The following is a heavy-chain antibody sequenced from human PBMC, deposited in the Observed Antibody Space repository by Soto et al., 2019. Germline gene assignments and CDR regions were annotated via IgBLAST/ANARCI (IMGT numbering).Heavy chain of an antibody. D-gene: IGHD4-17*01. CDR1: GFTFSSYG. CDR2: ISYDGSNK. J-gene: IGHJ4*02. V-gene: IGHV3-30*18. CDR3: AKDSTTAYDYGDYDYFDY. Sequence: GGSLRLSCAASGFTFSSYGMHWVRQAPGKGLEWVAVISYDGSNKYYADSVKGRFTISRDNSKNTLYLQMNSLRAEDTAVYYCAKDSTTAYDYGDYDYFDYWGQGTLVTVSS.